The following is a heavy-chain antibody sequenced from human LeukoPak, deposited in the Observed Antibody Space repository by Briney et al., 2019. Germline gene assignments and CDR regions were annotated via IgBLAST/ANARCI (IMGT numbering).Heavy chain of an antibody. D-gene: IGHD3-3*01. CDR3: ARDRGYGWSGYRDY. Sequence: PGGSLRLSCAASGFTFSNYWMSWVRQAPGKGLEWVANIKQDGSDRYYVDSVKGRFTISRDNAKNSLYLQMNSLRAEDTAVYYCARDRGYGWSGYRDYWGQGSLVIVSS. J-gene: IGHJ4*02. CDR1: GFTFSNYW. CDR2: IKQDGSDR. V-gene: IGHV3-7*01.